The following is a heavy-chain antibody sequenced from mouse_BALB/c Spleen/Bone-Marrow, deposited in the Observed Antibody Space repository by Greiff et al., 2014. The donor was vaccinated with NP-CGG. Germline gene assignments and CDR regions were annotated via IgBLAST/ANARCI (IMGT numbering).Heavy chain of an antibody. CDR1: GYTFTDYA. CDR2: ISTYSGNT. Sequence: VQLVESGPELVRPGASVKISCKGSGYTFTDYAMHWVKQSHAKSLEWIGVISTYSGNTNYNQKFKGKATMTADTSSSTAYMELARLTSEDPAIYYCARGSSPYYYAMDYWGQGTSVTVSS. J-gene: IGHJ4*01. V-gene: IGHV1-67*01. CDR3: ARGSSPYYYAMDY. D-gene: IGHD1-1*01.